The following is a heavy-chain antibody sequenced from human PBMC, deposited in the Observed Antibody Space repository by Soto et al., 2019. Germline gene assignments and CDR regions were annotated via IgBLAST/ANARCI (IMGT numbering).Heavy chain of an antibody. CDR3: TQSCAGGSCKDPSAYFYYGMDV. CDR2: IRSKVDSYAT. CDR1: GFTFSGSA. D-gene: IGHD2-15*01. V-gene: IGHV3-73*01. Sequence: GGSLRLSCAASGFTFSGSAMHWVRQASGKGLEWVGLIRSKVDSYATAYAASVKGRFTISRDDSKNTAYLQMNSLKTEDTAVYYCTQSCAGGSCKDPSAYFYYGMDVWGQGTTVTVSS. J-gene: IGHJ6*02.